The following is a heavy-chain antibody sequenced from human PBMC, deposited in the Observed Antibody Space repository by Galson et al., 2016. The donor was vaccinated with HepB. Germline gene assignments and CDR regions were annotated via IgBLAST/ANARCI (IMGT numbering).Heavy chain of an antibody. Sequence: SLRLSCAASGFTFSNAWMNWVRQAPGKGLEWVGHIKRKSDGGTTDYAAPVKGRFTISRDDSKNTLHLQMNSLKTEDTGVYYCSTDAGRYTYGYLGYWGQGTLVTVSS. V-gene: IGHV3-15*07. D-gene: IGHD5-18*01. CDR2: IKRKSDGGTT. CDR3: STDAGRYTYGYLGY. CDR1: GFTFSNAW. J-gene: IGHJ4*02.